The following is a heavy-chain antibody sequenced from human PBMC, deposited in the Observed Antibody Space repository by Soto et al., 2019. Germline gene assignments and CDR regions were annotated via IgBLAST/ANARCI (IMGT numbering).Heavy chain of an antibody. V-gene: IGHV4-61*01. CDR1: GGSVSSGSYY. D-gene: IGHD2-15*01. Sequence: SETLSLTCTVSGGSVSSGSYYWSWIRQPPGKGLEWIGYIYYSGSTNYNPSLKSRVTISVDTSKNQFSLKLSSVTAADTAVYYCARTLGYCSGGSCYSVAFYMDVWGKGTTVTVSS. J-gene: IGHJ6*03. CDR2: IYYSGST. CDR3: ARTLGYCSGGSCYSVAFYMDV.